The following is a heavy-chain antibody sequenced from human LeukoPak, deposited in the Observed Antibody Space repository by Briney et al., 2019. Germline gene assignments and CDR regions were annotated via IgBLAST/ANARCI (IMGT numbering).Heavy chain of an antibody. J-gene: IGHJ5*02. V-gene: IGHV4-39*07. CDR1: GGSISSGPYY. D-gene: IGHD3-10*01. CDR2: IYYGENT. CDR3: ARRRGYWFDP. Sequence: PSETLSLTCTVSGGSISSGPYYWGWIRQPPGKGLEWIGNIYYGENTYYNPSLKSRVTISVDTSKNQFSLKLSSVTAADTAVYYCARRRGYWFDPWGQGTLVTVSS.